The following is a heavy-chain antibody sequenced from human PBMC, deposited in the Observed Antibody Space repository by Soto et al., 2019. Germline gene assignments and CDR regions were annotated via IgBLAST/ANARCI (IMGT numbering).Heavy chain of an antibody. J-gene: IGHJ6*02. D-gene: IGHD3-16*02. Sequence: PSETLSLTCAVYGGSFSGYYWSWIRQPPGKGLEWIGEINHSGSTNYNPSLKSRVTISVDTSKNQFSLKLSSVTAADTAVYYCARLTYDYVWGSYRNYYYYGMDVWGQGTTVTVSS. CDR3: ARLTYDYVWGSYRNYYYYGMDV. CDR2: INHSGST. V-gene: IGHV4-34*01. CDR1: GGSFSGYY.